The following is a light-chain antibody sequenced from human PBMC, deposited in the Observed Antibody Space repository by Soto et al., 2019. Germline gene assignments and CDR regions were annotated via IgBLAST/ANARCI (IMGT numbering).Light chain of an antibody. J-gene: IGKJ1*01. CDR3: QQYGTSPWT. CDR1: QSVSSSF. CDR2: GAS. Sequence: EIVLTQSPGTLSLSPGERATLSCRASQSVSSSFLGWYQQKPGQAPRLLIYGASSRATGIPDRFSGSGSGTDFTLTISRLESEDFAVYYRQQYGTSPWTFGQGTKVDIK. V-gene: IGKV3-20*01.